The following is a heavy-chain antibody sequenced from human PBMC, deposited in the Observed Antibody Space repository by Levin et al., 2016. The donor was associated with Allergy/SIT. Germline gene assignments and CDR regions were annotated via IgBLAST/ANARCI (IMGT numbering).Heavy chain of an antibody. CDR3: ARSSAAHTGSSQFIDH. CDR2: LYDGGHT. D-gene: IGHD6-6*01. J-gene: IGHJ4*02. V-gene: IGHV4-39*02. Sequence: WIRQPPGKGLEWIGSLYDGGHTHYNSSLRSRVTMSVDTSKKHIFLKLRSVTAADTAVYYCARSSAAHTGSSQFIDHWGPGTLVTVSS.